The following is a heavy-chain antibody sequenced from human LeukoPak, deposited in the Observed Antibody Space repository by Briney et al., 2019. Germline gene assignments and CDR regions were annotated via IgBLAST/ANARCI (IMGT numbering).Heavy chain of an antibody. CDR2: ISGSGDNT. J-gene: IGHJ4*02. CDR1: GSTFSSYA. Sequence: GGSLRLSCAASGSTFSSYAMSWVRQAPGKGLEWVSSISGSGDNTYYAESVKGRFTISRDNSKNTLFLQMNSLRAEDMAVFYCAKRSGYTTGWFFDFWGQGTLVTVSS. V-gene: IGHV3-23*01. CDR3: AKRSGYTTGWFFDF. D-gene: IGHD6-19*01.